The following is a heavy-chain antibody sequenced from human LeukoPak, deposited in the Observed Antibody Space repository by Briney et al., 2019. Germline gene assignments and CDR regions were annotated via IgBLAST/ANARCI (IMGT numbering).Heavy chain of an antibody. D-gene: IGHD3-9*01. V-gene: IGHV1-46*01. Sequence: VASVKVSCKASGYTFTSYYMHWGRQAPGQGVEWMGIINPSGGSTSYAQKFQGRVTMTRDMSTSTVYMELSSLRSEDTAVYYCARDALYYDILTGYQEGTTNWFDPWGQGTLVTVSS. CDR1: GYTFTSYY. CDR3: ARDALYYDILTGYQEGTTNWFDP. CDR2: INPSGGST. J-gene: IGHJ5*02.